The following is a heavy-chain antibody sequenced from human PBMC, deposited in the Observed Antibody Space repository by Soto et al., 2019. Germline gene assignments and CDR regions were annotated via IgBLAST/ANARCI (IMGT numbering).Heavy chain of an antibody. D-gene: IGHD7-27*01. Sequence: EVQMLESGGALVHPGESLGLSCTASGFTFSNYAMSWVRQAPGKGLEWVASISGGGDTTYYAASVKGRFTLSRANSRNTLFLQMDGLRAEDTAMYFCARYAGLSPGVRFRFDYWGQGTLVSVSS. CDR1: GFTFSNYA. CDR3: ARYAGLSPGVRFRFDY. CDR2: ISGGGDTT. J-gene: IGHJ4*02. V-gene: IGHV3-23*01.